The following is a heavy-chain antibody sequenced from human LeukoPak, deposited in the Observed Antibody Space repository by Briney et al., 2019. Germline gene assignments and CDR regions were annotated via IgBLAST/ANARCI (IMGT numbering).Heavy chain of an antibody. J-gene: IGHJ4*02. CDR1: GYTFTSYD. Sequence: ASVKVSCKASGYTFTSYDINWVRQATGQGLEWMGWMNPNSGNTGYAQKFQGRVTMTRNTSISTAHMELSSLRSEDTAVYYCARGSGVSYYYGSGSSDFDYWGQGTLVTVSS. CDR3: ARGSGVSYYYGSGSSDFDY. D-gene: IGHD3-10*01. V-gene: IGHV1-8*01. CDR2: MNPNSGNT.